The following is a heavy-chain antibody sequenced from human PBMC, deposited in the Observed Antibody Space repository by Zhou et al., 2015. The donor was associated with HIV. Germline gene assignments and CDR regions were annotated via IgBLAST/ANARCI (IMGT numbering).Heavy chain of an antibody. D-gene: IGHD1-20*01. Sequence: QVQLVQSGAEVKKPGSSVKVSCKASGGTFSSYTISWVRQAPGQGLEWMGRIIPILGIANYAQKFQGRVTITADKSTSTAYMELSSLRSEDTAVYYCAQIITGTTVGWFDPWGQGTLVTVSS. V-gene: IGHV1-69*02. CDR2: IIPILGIA. CDR3: AQIITGTTVGWFDP. CDR1: GGTFSSYT. J-gene: IGHJ5*02.